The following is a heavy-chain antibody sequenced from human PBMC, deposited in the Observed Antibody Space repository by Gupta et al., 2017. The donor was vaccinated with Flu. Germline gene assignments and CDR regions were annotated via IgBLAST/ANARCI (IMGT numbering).Heavy chain of an antibody. Sequence: VQLAQSGAEVKKPGSSVKVSCKASVGTFSSYAISWVRQAPGQGLGLMGGIIPIFGTANCAQKFQGRVTITADESTSTAYMELSSLRSEDTAVYYCARERDRTRWYFDLWGRGTLVTVSS. CDR2: IIPIFGTA. J-gene: IGHJ2*01. D-gene: IGHD1-14*01. CDR3: ARERDRTRWYFDL. V-gene: IGHV1-69*01. CDR1: VGTFSSYA.